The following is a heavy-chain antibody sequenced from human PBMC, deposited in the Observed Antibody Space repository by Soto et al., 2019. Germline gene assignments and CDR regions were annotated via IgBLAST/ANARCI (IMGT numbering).Heavy chain of an antibody. Sequence: GGSLRLSCAASGFTFSSYWMSWVRQAPGKGLEWVANIKQDGSEKYYVDSVKGRFTISRDNAKNSLYLQMNSLRAEDTAVYYCARAGLIGSTVVVPAAYFDYWGQGTLVTVSS. CDR2: IKQDGSEK. D-gene: IGHD2-2*01. CDR3: ARAGLIGSTVVVPAAYFDY. V-gene: IGHV3-7*03. J-gene: IGHJ4*02. CDR1: GFTFSSYW.